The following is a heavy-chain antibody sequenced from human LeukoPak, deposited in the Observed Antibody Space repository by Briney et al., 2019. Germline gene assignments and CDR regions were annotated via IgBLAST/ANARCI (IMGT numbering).Heavy chain of an antibody. CDR3: ARRNDFDI. Sequence: SETPSLTCTVSGGSMTNYYWSWIRQPPGKGLEWIGYIHYSGTTDYTPSLRSRVMISVDTSRNQFSLRLSSVTAADTAVYYCARRNDFDIWGQGTVVTVSS. CDR2: IHYSGTT. J-gene: IGHJ3*02. CDR1: GGSMTNYY. V-gene: IGHV4-59*01.